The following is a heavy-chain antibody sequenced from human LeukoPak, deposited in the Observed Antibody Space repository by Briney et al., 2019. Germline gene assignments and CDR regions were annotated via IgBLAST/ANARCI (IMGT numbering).Heavy chain of an antibody. CDR3: ARVLDSSGWYNWFDP. J-gene: IGHJ5*02. Sequence: SQTLSLTRAISGDSVSSNSVAWNWIRQSPSRDLEWLGRTYYRSKWYNDYAVSVKSRITINPDTSKNQFSLHLNSVTPEDTAVYYCARVLDSSGWYNWFDPWGQGTLVTVSS. D-gene: IGHD6-19*01. V-gene: IGHV6-1*01. CDR2: TYYRSKWYN. CDR1: GDSVSSNSVA.